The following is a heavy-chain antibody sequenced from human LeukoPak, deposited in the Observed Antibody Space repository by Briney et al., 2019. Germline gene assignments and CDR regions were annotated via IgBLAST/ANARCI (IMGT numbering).Heavy chain of an antibody. CDR1: GYTFTGYY. V-gene: IGHV1-2*02. D-gene: IGHD5-18*01. Sequence: ASVKVSCKASGYTFTGYYMHWVRQAPEQGLEWMGWINPNSGGTNYAQKFQGRVTITADKSTSTAYMELSSLRSEDTAVYYCASRGGYSYAYFDYWGQGTLVTVSS. J-gene: IGHJ4*02. CDR2: INPNSGGT. CDR3: ASRGGYSYAYFDY.